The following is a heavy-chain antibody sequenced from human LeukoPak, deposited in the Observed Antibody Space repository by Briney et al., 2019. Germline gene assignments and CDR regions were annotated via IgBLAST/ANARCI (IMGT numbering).Heavy chain of an antibody. Sequence: GGSLRLSCAASGFTFSAYGMSWVRQAPGKGLEWVSHISDTVRDTWYANSVKGRFIISRDNSRDTVYLQMSSLRPEDTALYFCAKDNYGGIFASWGQGTLVTVSS. CDR2: ISDTVRDT. D-gene: IGHD4-17*01. J-gene: IGHJ4*02. V-gene: IGHV3-23*01. CDR3: AKDNYGGIFAS. CDR1: GFTFSAYG.